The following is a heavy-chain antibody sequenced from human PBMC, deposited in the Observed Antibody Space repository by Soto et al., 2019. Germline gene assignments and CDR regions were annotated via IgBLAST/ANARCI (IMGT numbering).Heavy chain of an antibody. J-gene: IGHJ5*02. D-gene: IGHD3-9*01. CDR2: ISSSSSYT. CDR1: GFTFSDYY. Sequence: GGSLRLSCAASGFTFSDYYMSWIRQAPGKGLEWVSYISSSSSYTNYADSVKGRFTISRDNAKNSLYLQMNSLRAEDTAVYYCARDRCDYDILTGRNWFDPWGQGPLVTVSS. CDR3: ARDRCDYDILTGRNWFDP. V-gene: IGHV3-11*06.